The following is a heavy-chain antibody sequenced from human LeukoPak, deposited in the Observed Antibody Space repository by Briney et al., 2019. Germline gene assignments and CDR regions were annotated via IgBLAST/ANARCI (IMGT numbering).Heavy chain of an antibody. CDR1: GYTFTAYY. CDR2: INPNSGGT. CDR3: ARGLTDSNGWNHLDQ. J-gene: IGHJ4*02. D-gene: IGHD6-19*01. Sequence: ASVKVSCKASGYTFTAYYIHWVRQAPGQGLEWMGSINPNSGGTNYAQKVQGRVTMTRDTSISTASMELISLTSDDTAFYYCARGLTDSNGWNHLDQWGQGTLVTVSS. V-gene: IGHV1-2*02.